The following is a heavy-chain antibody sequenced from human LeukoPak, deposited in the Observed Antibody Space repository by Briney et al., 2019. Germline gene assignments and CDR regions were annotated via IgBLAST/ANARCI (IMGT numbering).Heavy chain of an antibody. D-gene: IGHD6-13*01. J-gene: IGHJ4*02. V-gene: IGHV4-31*03. Sequence: SQTLSLTCTVSGGSISSGGNYWSWIRQHPGKGLEWIGYIYYSGSTYYNPSLKSRVTISVDTSKNQFSLKLSSVTAADTAVYYCARSIAAPRLKLDFDYWGQGTLVTVSS. CDR3: ARSIAAPRLKLDFDY. CDR1: GGSISSGGNY. CDR2: IYYSGST.